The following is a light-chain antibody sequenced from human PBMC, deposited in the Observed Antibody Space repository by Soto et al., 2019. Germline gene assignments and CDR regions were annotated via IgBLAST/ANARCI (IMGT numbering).Light chain of an antibody. J-gene: IGKJ5*01. V-gene: IGKV2-28*01. CDR1: XSLLYNNTYTY. Sequence: EIAMTQSPLTLPVTPGEPGSVSXRSSXSLLYNNTYTYLDSYVQKPGQSPXLLIYFGSNRAPGVPDRFSGRGSGTDFTLKINRVEAEDVGTYYCMQALQSLTFGQGTRLEI. CDR3: MQALQSLT. CDR2: FGS.